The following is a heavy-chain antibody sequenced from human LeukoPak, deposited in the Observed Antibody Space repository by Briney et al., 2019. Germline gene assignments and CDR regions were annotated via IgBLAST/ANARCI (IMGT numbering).Heavy chain of an antibody. CDR1: GFIFSGSA. Sequence: PGGSLRLSCATSGFIFSGSAMHWVRQAPGKGLEWVALISYDGSTKYYADSLKGRFTISRDNAKNTLFLQMNSLRVEDTAVYYCISSSPNFDYWGQGTLVTVSS. J-gene: IGHJ4*02. CDR3: ISSSPNFDY. CDR2: ISYDGSTK. V-gene: IGHV3-30-3*01.